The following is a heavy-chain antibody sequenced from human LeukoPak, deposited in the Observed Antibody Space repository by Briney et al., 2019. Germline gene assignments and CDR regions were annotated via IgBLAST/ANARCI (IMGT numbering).Heavy chain of an antibody. CDR2: INHSGST. CDR1: GGSFSGYY. V-gene: IGHV4-34*01. Sequence: SETLSLTCAVYGGSFSGYYWSWIRQPPGKGLEWIGEINHSGSTNYNPSLKSQVTISVDTSKNQFSLKLSSVTAADTAVYYCARAYSSSWYYDAFDIWGQGTMVTVSS. D-gene: IGHD6-13*01. J-gene: IGHJ3*02. CDR3: ARAYSSSWYYDAFDI.